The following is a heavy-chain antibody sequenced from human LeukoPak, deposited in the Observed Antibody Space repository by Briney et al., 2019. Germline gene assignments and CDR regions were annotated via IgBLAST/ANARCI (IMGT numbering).Heavy chain of an antibody. V-gene: IGHV4-39*01. Sequence: SETLSLTCTVSGGSITSSSYYWGWIRQPPGKGLEWIGSIYYSGSTYYNPSLKSRVTISVDTSKNQFSLKLSSVTAADTAVYYCARLPPGIAAAVDYWGQGTLVTVSS. D-gene: IGHD6-13*01. CDR3: ARLPPGIAAAVDY. J-gene: IGHJ4*02. CDR1: GGSITSSSYY. CDR2: IYYSGST.